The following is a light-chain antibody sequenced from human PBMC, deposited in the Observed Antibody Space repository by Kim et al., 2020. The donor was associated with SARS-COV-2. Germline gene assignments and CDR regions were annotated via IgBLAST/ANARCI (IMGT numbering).Light chain of an antibody. CDR3: QQYNNWPPIT. V-gene: IGKV3-15*01. CDR2: GAS. CDR1: QSIHNN. Sequence: ETVVTQSQATLSVSPGERATLSCRASQSIHNNLAWYQQKPGQAPRLLIYGASTRATGIPARFSASGTGTDFTLTISSLQSEDFAVYYCQQYNNWPPITFGQGTRLEIK. J-gene: IGKJ5*01.